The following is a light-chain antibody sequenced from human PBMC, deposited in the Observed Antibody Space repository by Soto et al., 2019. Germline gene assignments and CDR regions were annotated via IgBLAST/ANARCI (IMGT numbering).Light chain of an antibody. V-gene: IGLV2-11*01. J-gene: IGLJ1*01. CDR2: DVS. CDR1: SSDVGGYSY. Sequence: QSALTQPRSGSGSPGQSVTISCTGTSSDVGGYSYLSWYQQHPGKGPKLMIYDVSKRPSGVPDRFSGSKSGNTASLTISGLQDEDEADYYCCSYAGSNTFYVFGTGTEGTVL. CDR3: CSYAGSNTFYV.